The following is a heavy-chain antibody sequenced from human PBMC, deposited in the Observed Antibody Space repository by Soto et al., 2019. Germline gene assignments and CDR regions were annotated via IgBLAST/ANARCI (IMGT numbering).Heavy chain of an antibody. J-gene: IGHJ2*01. V-gene: IGHV3-23*01. D-gene: IGHD2-2*02. CDR2: IHGDGDYS. Sequence: EVQLLDSGGGLVQPGGSLRLSCADSGFMFSCCAMSWVRQAPGKGLEWVSTIHGDGDYSHYTDSVEGRFTISRDNSRNTLYLQMDSLRADDTATYYCAKNRGAGDYTNWSFAVWGRGTLVAVSS. CDR1: GFMFSCCA. CDR3: AKNRGAGDYTNWSFAV.